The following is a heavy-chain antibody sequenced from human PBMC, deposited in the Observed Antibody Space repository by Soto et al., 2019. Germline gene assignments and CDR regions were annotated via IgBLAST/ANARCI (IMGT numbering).Heavy chain of an antibody. J-gene: IGHJ4*02. V-gene: IGHV4-59*01. CDR3: ARGLSLRGGYLYYFDI. CDR2: IYYTGVT. CDR1: SGSISTYY. D-gene: IGHD1-26*01. Sequence: ETMSLTCFVSSGSISTYYWSWIRQSPGKGLEWLGHIYYTGVTNYNPFLRSRLTMSVDTSRDQLSLELSSVTPADTAVYYCARGLSLRGGYLYYFDIWRQVIPVTVSA.